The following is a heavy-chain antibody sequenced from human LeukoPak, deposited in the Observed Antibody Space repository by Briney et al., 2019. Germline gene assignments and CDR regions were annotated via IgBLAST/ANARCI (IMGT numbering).Heavy chain of an antibody. D-gene: IGHD3-16*01. CDR3: AKEGGSVITFGGVPYHYYMDV. J-gene: IGHJ6*03. Sequence: GGSLRLSCAASGFTFSSYAMHWVRQAPGKGLEWVAVISYDGSNKYYADSVKGRFTVSRDKSKNTLYLQMNSLRAEDTAVYYCAKEGGSVITFGGVPYHYYMDVWGKGTTVTVSS. V-gene: IGHV3-30*04. CDR1: GFTFSSYA. CDR2: ISYDGSNK.